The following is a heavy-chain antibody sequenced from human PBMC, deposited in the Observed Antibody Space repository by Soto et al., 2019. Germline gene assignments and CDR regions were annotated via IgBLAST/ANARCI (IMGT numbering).Heavy chain of an antibody. CDR1: GYSFSSYW. CDR2: IYPGDSDT. J-gene: IGHJ6*02. V-gene: IGHV5-51*01. Sequence: GESLKISCKGSGYSFSSYWSGWVRQMPGKGLEWMGIIYPGDSDTRYSPSFQGQVTISADKSISTAYLQWSSLKASDTAMYYCARVGVKGSYYYYGMDVWGQGTTVTVSS. CDR3: ARVGVKGSYYYYGMDV.